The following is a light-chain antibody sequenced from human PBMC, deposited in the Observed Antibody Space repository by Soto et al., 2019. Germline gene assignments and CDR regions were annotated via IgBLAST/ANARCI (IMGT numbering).Light chain of an antibody. CDR2: AAS. CDR1: QGISSY. Sequence: DIQLTQSPSFLSASVGDRVTITCRASQGISSYLAWYQQKPRKAPKLLIYAASTLQSGVPSRFSGSESWTEFTLTISSLQPEDFATDYCQQLNTYPFSFGGGTKVEIK. J-gene: IGKJ4*01. CDR3: QQLNTYPFS. V-gene: IGKV1-9*01.